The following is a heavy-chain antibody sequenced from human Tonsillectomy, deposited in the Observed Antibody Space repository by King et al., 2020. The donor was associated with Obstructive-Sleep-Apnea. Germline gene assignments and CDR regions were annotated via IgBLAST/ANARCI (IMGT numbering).Heavy chain of an antibody. Sequence: VQLQESGPGLVKPSQTLSLTCTVSGGSISSGDYYWSWIRQPPGKGLEWIGYIYYSGSTYSNPSLKSRVTISVDTSKNPFSLKLSSVTAADTAVYYCARSEVADYYGSGSYVYWGQGTLVTVSS. D-gene: IGHD3-10*01. CDR2: IYYSGST. CDR3: ARSEVADYYGSGSYVY. J-gene: IGHJ4*02. V-gene: IGHV4-30-4*01. CDR1: GGSISSGDYY.